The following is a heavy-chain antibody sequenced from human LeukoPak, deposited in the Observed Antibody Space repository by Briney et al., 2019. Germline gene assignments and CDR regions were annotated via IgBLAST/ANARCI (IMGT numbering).Heavy chain of an antibody. D-gene: IGHD5-18*01. CDR3: AKFNLYSYGFFDY. Sequence: PGGSLRLSCAASGFNFNRWNMNRVRQAPGKGLEWVSAISGSGGSTYYADSVKGRFTISRDNSKNTLYLQMNSLRAEDTAVHYCAKFNLYSYGFFDYWGQGTLVTVSS. J-gene: IGHJ4*02. CDR1: GFNFNRWN. V-gene: IGHV3-23*01. CDR2: ISGSGGST.